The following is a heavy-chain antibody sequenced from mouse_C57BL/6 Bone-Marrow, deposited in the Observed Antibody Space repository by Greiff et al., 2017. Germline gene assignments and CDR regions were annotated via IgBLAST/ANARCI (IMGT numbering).Heavy chain of an antibody. Sequence: VQRVESGAELVKPGASVKMSCKASGYTFTTYPIEWMKQNHGKSLEWIGNFHPYNDDTKYNEKFKGKATLTVEKSSSTVYLELSRLTSDDSAVYYCARGSSFPYYYAMDYWGQGTSVTVSS. CDR3: ARGSSFPYYYAMDY. D-gene: IGHD1-1*01. CDR1: GYTFTTYP. CDR2: FHPYNDDT. J-gene: IGHJ4*01. V-gene: IGHV1-47*01.